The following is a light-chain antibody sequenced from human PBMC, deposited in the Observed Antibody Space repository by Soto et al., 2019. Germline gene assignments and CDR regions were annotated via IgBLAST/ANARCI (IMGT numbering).Light chain of an antibody. V-gene: IGKV1-27*01. CDR3: QMYNSVQWT. CDR1: QGISNY. J-gene: IGKJ1*01. CDR2: AAF. Sequence: DIQMTQSPSSLSASVGDRVTITCRASQGISNYLAWYQQKPGKAPKLLIYAAFPLQTGVPSRFSGSGSGTDITLTISSVQPEDVATYYCQMYNSVQWTFGQGTKVEIK.